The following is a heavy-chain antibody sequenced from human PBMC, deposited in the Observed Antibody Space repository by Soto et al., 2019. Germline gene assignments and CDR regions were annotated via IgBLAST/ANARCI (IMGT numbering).Heavy chain of an antibody. D-gene: IGHD3-10*01. CDR3: AKNSGWFNT. V-gene: IGHV3-23*01. CDR2: IDGSGGTT. CDR1: GFPFSSTD. Sequence: EFQVLQSGGGLVQPGGSLTLSCAASGFPFSSTDMTWVRQAPGKGLEWVSTIDGSGGTTYYADSVKGRFTISRDNSINTVFLQMNSLRADETALYFCAKNSGWFNTWGQGALVTVSS. J-gene: IGHJ5*02.